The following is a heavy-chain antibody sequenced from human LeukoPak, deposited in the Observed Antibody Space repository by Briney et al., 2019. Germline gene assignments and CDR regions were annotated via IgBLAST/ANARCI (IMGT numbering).Heavy chain of an antibody. J-gene: IGHJ5*02. V-gene: IGHV4-34*01. CDR3: ARGGSIASRGYGYNWFNP. CDR1: GGSFSGYY. CDR2: INHSGST. Sequence: SETLSLTCAVCGGSFSGYYWSWIRQPPGKGLEWIGEINHSGSTNYNPSLKSRVTISVDTYKNQFSLKLSSVTAADTAVYYCARGGSIASRGYGYNWFNPWGQGTLVTVSS. D-gene: IGHD6-6*01.